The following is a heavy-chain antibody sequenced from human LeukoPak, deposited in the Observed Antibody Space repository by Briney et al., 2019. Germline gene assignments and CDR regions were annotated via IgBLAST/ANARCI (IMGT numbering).Heavy chain of an antibody. CDR2: ISGSSITI. D-gene: IGHD3-9*01. V-gene: IGHV3-48*01. CDR1: GFTFSSYS. CDR3: ATSAVAGYYS. J-gene: IGHJ5*02. Sequence: GGFLRLSCAASGFTFSSYSMNWVRQAPGKGLEWVSYISGSSITICYADSVKGRFTISRDNAKNSLYLQMSSLRAEDTAVYYCATSAVAGYYSWGQGTLVTVSS.